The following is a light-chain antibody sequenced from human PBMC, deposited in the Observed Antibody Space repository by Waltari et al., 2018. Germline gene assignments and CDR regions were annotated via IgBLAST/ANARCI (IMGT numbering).Light chain of an antibody. Sequence: QSVLTQPPSASGTPGQRVTISCSGSSSNIGTNYVFWYQQLPGAPPQLLIFRNSRRHERVPERSAGSKSGNSGTLAFRGLRSEDEADYDCAEWDDRQGGPYWVFGGGTKLTVL. CDR3: AEWDDRQGGPYWV. V-gene: IGLV1-47*01. J-gene: IGLJ3*02. CDR1: SSNIGTNY. CDR2: RNS.